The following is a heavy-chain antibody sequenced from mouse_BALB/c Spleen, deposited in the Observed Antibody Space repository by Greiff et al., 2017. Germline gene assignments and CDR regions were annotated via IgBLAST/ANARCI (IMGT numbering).Heavy chain of an antibody. CDR2: ISYSGST. J-gene: IGHJ2*01. CDR3: ARGAGV. V-gene: IGHV3-2*02. CDR1: GYSITSDYA. Sequence: EVKLQESGPGLVKPSQSLSLTCTVTGYSITSDYAWNWIRQFPGNKLEWMGYISYSGSTSYNPSLKSRISITRDTSKNQLFLQLNSVTTEDTATYYCARGAGVWGQGTTLTVSS.